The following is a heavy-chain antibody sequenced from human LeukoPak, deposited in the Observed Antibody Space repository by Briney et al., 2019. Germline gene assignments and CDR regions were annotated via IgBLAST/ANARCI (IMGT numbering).Heavy chain of an antibody. D-gene: IGHD2-2*01. J-gene: IGHJ4*02. CDR1: GFTFSSYA. CDR2: ISGHGGST. V-gene: IGHV3-23*01. Sequence: GGSLTLSCAASGFTFSSYAMSWVRQAPGKGLEWVSAISGHGGSTYYADSVKGRFTTSRDNSNNTLYPQMSSLRAEDTAIYYCAKDRLIIPAAGDYFDYWGQGTLVTVSS. CDR3: AKDRLIIPAAGDYFDY.